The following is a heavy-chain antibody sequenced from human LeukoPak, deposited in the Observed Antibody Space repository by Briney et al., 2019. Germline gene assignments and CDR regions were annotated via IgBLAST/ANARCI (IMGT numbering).Heavy chain of an antibody. D-gene: IGHD2-15*01. CDR1: GFTFSNSD. J-gene: IGHJ5*02. CDR2: ITTSSSYI. Sequence: GGSLRLSCATSGFTFSNSDMNGVRQAPGKGLEWVSSITTSSSYIYYAESVRGRFTISRDNAKNSLYLQMDNLRAEDTAVYYCARSGCPGGSCYLRYSWLDLWGRGTLVTVSS. CDR3: ARSGCPGGSCYLRYSWLDL. V-gene: IGHV3-21*01.